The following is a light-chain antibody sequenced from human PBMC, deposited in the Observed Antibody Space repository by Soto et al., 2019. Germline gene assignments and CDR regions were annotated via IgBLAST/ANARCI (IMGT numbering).Light chain of an antibody. CDR2: GAS. V-gene: IGKV3-20*01. CDR3: QQYVISGT. CDR1: QSSSGNY. Sequence: EIVWTQSPGTLSLSPGERATLSCRASQSSSGNYLAWYQQKPGQAPRLLIYGASNRATGIPERFSGSGYGTDFTLTIGRLEPQDSAMYYCQQYVISGTFGQGTRLEIK. J-gene: IGKJ5*01.